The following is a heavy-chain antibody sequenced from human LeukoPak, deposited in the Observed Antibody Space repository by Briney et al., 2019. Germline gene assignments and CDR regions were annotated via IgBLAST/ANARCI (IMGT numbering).Heavy chain of an antibody. CDR2: INHSGST. CDR1: GGSFSGYY. D-gene: IGHD6-13*01. V-gene: IGHV4-34*01. J-gene: IGHJ4*02. CDR3: ARGWSIAAAGPIDY. Sequence: PSETLSLICAVYGGSFSGYYWSWIRQPPGKGLEWIGEINHSGSTNYIPPLKSRVTISVDTSKNQFSLKLSSVTAADTAVYYCARGWSIAAAGPIDYWGQGTLVTVSS.